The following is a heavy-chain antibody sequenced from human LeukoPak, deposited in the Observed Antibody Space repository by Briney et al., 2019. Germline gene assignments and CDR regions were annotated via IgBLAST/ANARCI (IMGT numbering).Heavy chain of an antibody. D-gene: IGHD3-9*01. Sequence: GGSLRLSCAASGFIFGSYWMSWVRQAPGKGLEWVANIQQDGSVQYYVDSVKGRFTISRDNAKNSLYLQMNSLSAEDTAVYYCATHDVLTGYPYFDFWGQGTLVAVSS. V-gene: IGHV3-7*01. CDR1: GFIFGSYW. CDR2: IQQDGSVQ. CDR3: ATHDVLTGYPYFDF. J-gene: IGHJ4*02.